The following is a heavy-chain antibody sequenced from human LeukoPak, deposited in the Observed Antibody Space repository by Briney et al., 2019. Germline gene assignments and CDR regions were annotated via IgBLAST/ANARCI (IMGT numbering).Heavy chain of an antibody. CDR2: XXPNSGNT. CDR3: ARALALYDSSGYYYDGWFDP. V-gene: IGHV1-8*01. J-gene: IGHJ5*02. CDR1: GYTFTSYD. Sequence: GAXVKXSCKASGYTFTSYDINWVRQATGQGLEWMGWXXPNSGNTGYAQKFQGRVTMTRNTSISTAYMELSSLRSEDTAVYYCARALALYDSSGYYYDGWFDPWGQGTLVTVSS. D-gene: IGHD3-22*01.